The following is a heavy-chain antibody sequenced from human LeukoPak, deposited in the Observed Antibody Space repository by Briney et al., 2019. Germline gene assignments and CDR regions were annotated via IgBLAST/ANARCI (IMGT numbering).Heavy chain of an antibody. CDR2: IGYDGSNK. J-gene: IGHJ6*04. CDR3: ARDRYFDSSYSMDV. CDR1: GFTFSNYG. V-gene: IGHV3-33*01. D-gene: IGHD3-9*01. Sequence: PGGSLRLSCAASGFTFSNYGMHWVRQAPGKGLEWVALIGYDGSNKYYPDSLKGRFTISRDNSKNTLYLQMNSLRAEDTAVYYCARDRYFDSSYSMDVWGKGTTVTVSS.